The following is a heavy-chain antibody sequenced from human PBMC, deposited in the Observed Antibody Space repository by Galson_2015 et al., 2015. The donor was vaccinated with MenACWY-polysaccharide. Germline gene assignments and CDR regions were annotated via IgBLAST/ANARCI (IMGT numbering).Heavy chain of an antibody. CDR1: GFTFSSYW. CDR3: ARVQGKYQFDY. J-gene: IGHJ4*02. Sequence: SLRLSCAASGFTFSSYWMHWVRQVPGKGLVWVSRISSDGSSTSYADSVKGRFTISRDNAKNTLHLQMNSLRVEDTAVYYCARVQGKYQFDYWGQGTLVAVSS. D-gene: IGHD2-2*01. V-gene: IGHV3-74*01. CDR2: ISSDGSST.